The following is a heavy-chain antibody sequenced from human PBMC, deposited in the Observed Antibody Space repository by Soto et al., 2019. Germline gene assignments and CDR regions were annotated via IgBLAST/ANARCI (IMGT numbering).Heavy chain of an antibody. J-gene: IGHJ5*02. D-gene: IGHD3-10*01. CDR2: INVYNGNT. Sequence: QVQLVQSGAEVKRPGASVKVSCKASGYTFTSYGISWVRQAPGQGLEWMGWINVYNGNTNYAQKFQGRVTMTTDTSTSPAYMELRSLGSDDMAGYYCAGDCFWEGFGESNWLEPWGQGTLVTVAS. CDR1: GYTFTSYG. CDR3: AGDCFWEGFGESNWLEP. V-gene: IGHV1-18*03.